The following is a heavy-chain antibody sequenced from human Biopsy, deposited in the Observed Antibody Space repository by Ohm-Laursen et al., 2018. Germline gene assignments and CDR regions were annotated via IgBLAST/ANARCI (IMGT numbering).Heavy chain of an antibody. V-gene: IGHV1-8*01. CDR2: MSPNTGNT. D-gene: IGHD1-26*01. J-gene: IGHJ4*02. Sequence: SSVKVSCKASGYTFTSHDINWVRQATGQGLEWMGWMSPNTGNTVYAQRFQDRVTMTSDTSTGTAYMGLTSLTSDDTAVYFCARWETTLGRSLDSWGQGTLVAVSP. CDR3: ARWETTLGRSLDS. CDR1: GYTFTSHD.